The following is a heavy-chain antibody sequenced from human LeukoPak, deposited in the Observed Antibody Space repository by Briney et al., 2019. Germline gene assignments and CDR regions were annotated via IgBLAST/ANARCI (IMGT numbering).Heavy chain of an antibody. D-gene: IGHD6-13*01. CDR1: GFAFNNYA. CDR2: INTSGGHT. Sequence: GGSLRLSCAASGFAFNNYAMSWVRQAPGKGLEWVSGINTSGGHTYFADSVKGRFTISRDNSKNTLYLQMNSLGAEDTAVYYCAKDDSRTLDHFDYWGQGALVTVSS. J-gene: IGHJ4*02. V-gene: IGHV3-23*01. CDR3: AKDDSRTLDHFDY.